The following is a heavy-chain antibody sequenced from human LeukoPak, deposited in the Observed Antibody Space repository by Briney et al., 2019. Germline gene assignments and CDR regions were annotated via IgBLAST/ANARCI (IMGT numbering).Heavy chain of an antibody. D-gene: IGHD3-22*01. V-gene: IGHV4-39*01. Sequence: PSETLSLTCTVSGGSISSSSYYWGWIRQPPGKGLEWIGSIYYSGSTHYNPSLKSRVTMSVDTSKNQFSLKLSSVAAADTAVYYCARPGGYDSSGYYEYYFDYWGQGTLVTVSS. J-gene: IGHJ4*02. CDR2: IYYSGST. CDR3: ARPGGYDSSGYYEYYFDY. CDR1: GGSISSSSYY.